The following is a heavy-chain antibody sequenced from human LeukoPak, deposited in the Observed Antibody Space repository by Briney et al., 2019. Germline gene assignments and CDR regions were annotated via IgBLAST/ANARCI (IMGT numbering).Heavy chain of an antibody. D-gene: IGHD3-22*01. CDR1: GGSFSGYY. J-gene: IGHJ5*02. Sequence: SETLSLTCAVYGGSFSGYYWSWIRQPPGKGMEWIGEINHSGSTNYNPSLKSRVTISVDTSKNQFSLKLSTVTAADTAVYYCARAKLQWLDPWFDPWGQGTLVTVSS. CDR2: INHSGST. V-gene: IGHV4-34*01. CDR3: ARAKLQWLDPWFDP.